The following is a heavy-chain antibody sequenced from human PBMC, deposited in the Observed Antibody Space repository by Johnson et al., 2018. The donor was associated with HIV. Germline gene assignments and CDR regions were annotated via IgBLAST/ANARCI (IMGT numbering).Heavy chain of an antibody. CDR3: VRDDYSFHF. J-gene: IGHJ3*01. CDR2: INAAGSRT. CDR1: GFTFSHYW. Sequence: EQLVESGGGLIQPGGSLRLSCVASGFTFSHYWMEWVRQAPGAGLVWVSRINAAGSRTTSSNSVKGRFTISRDNAKNTLYLEINGLRADDTAVYYCVRDDYSFHFWGRGTLVTVSS. V-gene: IGHV3-74*01. D-gene: IGHD4/OR15-4a*01.